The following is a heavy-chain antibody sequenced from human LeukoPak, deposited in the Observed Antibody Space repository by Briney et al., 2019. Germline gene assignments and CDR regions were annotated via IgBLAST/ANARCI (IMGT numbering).Heavy chain of an antibody. CDR1: GGSISSYY. V-gene: IGHV4-4*09. Sequence: PSETLSLTCTVSGGSISSYYWSWIRQPPGKGLEWIGYIYRSGSTYYNPSLKSRVTISVDRSKNQFSLKLSSVTAADTAVYYCGRGGEVDYYYGMDVWGQGTTVTVSS. CDR3: GRGGEVDYYYGMDV. J-gene: IGHJ6*02. CDR2: IYRSGST. D-gene: IGHD3-16*01.